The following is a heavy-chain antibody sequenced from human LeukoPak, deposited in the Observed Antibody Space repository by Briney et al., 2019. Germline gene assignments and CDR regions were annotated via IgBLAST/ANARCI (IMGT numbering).Heavy chain of an antibody. V-gene: IGHV5-51*01. CDR1: GYSFTSFW. CDR3: ARWRGRDRGAFDL. J-gene: IGHJ3*01. D-gene: IGHD3-16*01. CDR2: IYPSDSDT. Sequence: GESLKISCKGSGYSFTSFWIGWVRQMPGKGLEWMGIIYPSDSDTTYSPSFQGQVTISADKSISTAYLQWSSLKASDTAMYYCARWRGRDRGAFDLWGQGTMVTVSS.